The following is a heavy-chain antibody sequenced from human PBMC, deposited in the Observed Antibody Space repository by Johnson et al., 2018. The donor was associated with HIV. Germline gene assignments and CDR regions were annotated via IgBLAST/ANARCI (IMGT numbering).Heavy chain of an antibody. D-gene: IGHD3-3*01. V-gene: IGHV3-11*04. CDR3: ARDAGVDDAFDI. CDR1: GFSFSDYY. CDR2: ITSSGSTL. Sequence: QMLLVESGGGLVKPGGSLRLSCAASGFSFSDYYMSWIRQAPGKGLEWVSYITSSGSTLYYADSVKGRFTISRDNSKNTLYLQMNSLRAEDTAVYYCARDAGVDDAFDIWGQGTMVTVSS. J-gene: IGHJ3*02.